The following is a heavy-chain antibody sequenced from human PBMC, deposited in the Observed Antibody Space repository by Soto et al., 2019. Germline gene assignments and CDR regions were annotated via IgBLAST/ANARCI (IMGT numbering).Heavy chain of an antibody. V-gene: IGHV3-23*01. Sequence: GGSLRLSCAASGFTFSSYAMSWVRQAPGKGLEWVSAISGSGGSTYYADSVKGRFTISRDNSKNTLYLQMNSLRAEDTAVYYCAKVEGAEWLLFIDWFDPWGQGTLVTVSS. CDR1: GFTFSSYA. J-gene: IGHJ5*02. D-gene: IGHD3-3*01. CDR2: ISGSGGST. CDR3: AKVEGAEWLLFIDWFDP.